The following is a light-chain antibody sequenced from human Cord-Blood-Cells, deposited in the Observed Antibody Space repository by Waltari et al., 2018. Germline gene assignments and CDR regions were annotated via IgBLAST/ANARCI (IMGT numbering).Light chain of an antibody. J-gene: IGKJ4*01. V-gene: IGKV3-20*01. Sequence: EFVLPRSPGTLPFSPGERAPLSGRASQSVGSSYLAWYQQKPGQAPRLLIYGASSRATGIPDRFSCSGSGTDFTLTISRLEPEDFAVYYCQQYGSSPLTFGGGTKVEIK. CDR2: GAS. CDR1: QSVGSSY. CDR3: QQYGSSPLT.